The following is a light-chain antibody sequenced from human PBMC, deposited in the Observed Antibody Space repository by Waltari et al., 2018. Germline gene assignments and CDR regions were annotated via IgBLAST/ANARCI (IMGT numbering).Light chain of an antibody. V-gene: IGKV3-11*01. Sequence: IVFTQFPATLSLSPGERATLSCRASQSVSSYLAWYQQKPGQAPRLLIYDASNRATGIPARFSGSGSGTDFTLTISSLEPEDFAVYYCQQRSSWPSITFGQGTRLEIK. CDR3: QQRSSWPSIT. J-gene: IGKJ5*01. CDR1: QSVSSY. CDR2: DAS.